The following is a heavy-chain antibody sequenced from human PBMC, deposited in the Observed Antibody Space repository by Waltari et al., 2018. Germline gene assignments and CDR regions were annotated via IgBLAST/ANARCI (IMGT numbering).Heavy chain of an antibody. CDR3: ARRGQQLAGYYYYYLDV. V-gene: IGHV1-2*02. CDR2: INPNSGGT. D-gene: IGHD6-13*01. Sequence: QVQLVQSGAEVKKPGASVTVSCKASGYTFTGYYMHWVRQAPGQGLEWMGWINPNSGGTNYAQKFQGRVTMTRDTSISTASMELSRLRSDDTAVYYCARRGQQLAGYYYYYLDVWGKGTTVTVSS. J-gene: IGHJ6*03. CDR1: GYTFTGYY.